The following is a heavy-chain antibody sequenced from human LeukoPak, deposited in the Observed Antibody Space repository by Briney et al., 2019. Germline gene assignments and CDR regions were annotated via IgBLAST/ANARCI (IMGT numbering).Heavy chain of an antibody. CDR1: GFTFSSYS. D-gene: IGHD1-1*01. CDR2: ISSSSSYI. Sequence: GGSLRLSCAASGFTFSSYSMNWVRQAPGKGLEWVSSISSSSSYIYYADSVKGRFTISRDNAKNSLYLQMNSLRAEDTAVYYCARHGGTGTNYYYYMDVWGKGTTVTVSS. J-gene: IGHJ6*03. CDR3: ARHGGTGTNYYYYMDV. V-gene: IGHV3-21*01.